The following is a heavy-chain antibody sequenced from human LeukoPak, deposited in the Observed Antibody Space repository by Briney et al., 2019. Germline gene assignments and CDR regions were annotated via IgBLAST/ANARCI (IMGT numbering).Heavy chain of an antibody. Sequence: GGSLRLSCAASGSTFNSYAMTWVRQAPGKGLEWVSAISGSGGSTYYADSVKGRFTISRDNSKNTLYLQMNSLRAEDTAVYYCARDRVGAIPYYFDYWGQGTLVTVSS. CDR2: ISGSGGST. CDR1: GSTFNSYA. V-gene: IGHV3-23*01. D-gene: IGHD1-26*01. J-gene: IGHJ4*02. CDR3: ARDRVGAIPYYFDY.